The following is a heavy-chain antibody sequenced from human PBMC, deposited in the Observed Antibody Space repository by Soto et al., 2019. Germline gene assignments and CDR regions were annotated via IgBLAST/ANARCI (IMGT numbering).Heavy chain of an antibody. J-gene: IGHJ4*02. CDR3: ARVFGLYSSGWYGY. V-gene: IGHV1-3*01. CDR1: GYIFTNYA. Sequence: ASVKVSCKASGYIFTNYAIHWVRQAPGRGLEWMGWITVGNGNTKYSQKFHGRVAITRDTSASTVYIELSSLRSEDTALYYCARVFGLYSSGWYGYWGQGTLVTVSS. D-gene: IGHD6-19*01. CDR2: ITVGNGNT.